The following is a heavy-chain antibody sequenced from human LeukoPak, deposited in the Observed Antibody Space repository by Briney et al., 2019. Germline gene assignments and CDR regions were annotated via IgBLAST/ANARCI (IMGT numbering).Heavy chain of an antibody. D-gene: IGHD3-16*01. V-gene: IGHV4-59*01. Sequence: SETLSLTCTVAGGSISSYYWSWIRQPPGKGLEWIWFVYYSVSTNYNPSLKSRVTISVETSKNQFFFKLSSVTAAARAGISGARVLGGIQDYWGQGTLVTVSS. CDR1: GGSISSYY. CDR3: ARVLGGIQDY. CDR2: VYYSVST. J-gene: IGHJ4*02.